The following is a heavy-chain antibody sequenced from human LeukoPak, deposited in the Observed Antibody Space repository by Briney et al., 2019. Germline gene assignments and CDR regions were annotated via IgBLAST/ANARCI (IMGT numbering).Heavy chain of an antibody. V-gene: IGHV3-66*01. CDR1: GFTVSSNY. D-gene: IGHD2-15*01. CDR2: IYSGGST. Sequence: GGSLRLSCAASGFTVSSNYMSWVRQAPGKGLEWVSVIYSGGSTYYADSVKGRFTISRDNSKNTLYLQMNSLRDEDTAVYYCASDSYSPEYFQHWGQGTLVTVSS. J-gene: IGHJ1*01. CDR3: ASDSYSPEYFQH.